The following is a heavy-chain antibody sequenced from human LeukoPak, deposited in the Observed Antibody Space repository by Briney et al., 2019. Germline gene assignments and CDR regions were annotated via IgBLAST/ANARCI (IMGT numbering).Heavy chain of an antibody. CDR1: GYTFTSYG. CDR3: ARDTYYDFWSGYSLIFDY. V-gene: IGHV1-18*01. D-gene: IGHD3-3*01. Sequence: ASVKVSCKASGYTFTSYGVSWVRQAPGQGLEWMGWISAYNGNTSYAQKLQGRVTMTTDTSTSTAYMELRSLRSDDTAVYYCARDTYYDFWSGYSLIFDYWGQGTLVTVSS. CDR2: ISAYNGNT. J-gene: IGHJ4*02.